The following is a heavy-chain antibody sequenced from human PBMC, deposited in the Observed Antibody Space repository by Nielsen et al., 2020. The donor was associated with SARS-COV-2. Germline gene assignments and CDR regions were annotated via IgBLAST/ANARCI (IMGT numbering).Heavy chain of an antibody. J-gene: IGHJ4*02. V-gene: IGHV4-39*01. CDR2: IYYSGIT. CDR3: ARLNRRILTPLALASLRFDF. Sequence: SETLSLTCNVSGDSMSSSDYYWAFHRRPPGRGLEWVGSIYYSGITYYYPSLKSRVTMSVDTSKNQFSLRLNSVTAADTAVYYCARLNRRILTPLALASLRFDFWGQGALVTVSS. CDR1: GDSMSSSDYY. D-gene: IGHD3-3*02.